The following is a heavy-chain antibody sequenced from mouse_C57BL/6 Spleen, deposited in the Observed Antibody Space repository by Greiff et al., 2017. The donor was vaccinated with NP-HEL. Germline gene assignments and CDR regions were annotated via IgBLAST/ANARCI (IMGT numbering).Heavy chain of an antibody. V-gene: IGHV1-82*01. CDR3: ARCWPYYYGSSYDWYVDV. J-gene: IGHJ1*03. D-gene: IGHD1-1*01. CDR1: GYAFSSSW. Sequence: QVQLQQSGPELVKPGASVQISCKASGYAFSSSWMNWVKQRPGKGLAWIGRIYPGDGATHYNGKFKGKATLTADKSSSTAYMQLSSLTSEDSAVYFCARCWPYYYGSSYDWYVDVWGTGTTVTVSS. CDR2: IYPGDGAT.